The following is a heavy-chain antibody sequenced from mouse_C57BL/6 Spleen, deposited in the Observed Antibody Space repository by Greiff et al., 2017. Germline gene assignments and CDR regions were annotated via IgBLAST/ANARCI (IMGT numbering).Heavy chain of an antibody. CDR1: GYTFTSYW. CDR2: INPSSGYT. J-gene: IGHJ2*01. D-gene: IGHD2-2*01. CDR3: ARRVYGYDGFDY. V-gene: IGHV1-7*01. Sequence: QVHVKQSGAELAKPGASVKLSCKASGYTFTSYWMHWVKQRPGQGLEWIGYINPSSGYTKYNQKFKDKATLTADKSSSTAYMQLSSLTYEDSAVYYCARRVYGYDGFDYWGQGTTLTVSS.